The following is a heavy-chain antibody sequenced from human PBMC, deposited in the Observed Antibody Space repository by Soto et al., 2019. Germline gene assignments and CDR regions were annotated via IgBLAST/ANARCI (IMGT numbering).Heavy chain of an antibody. CDR3: ARDHTYGSGTSYGHNWFDP. CDR2: IWFDGSNK. D-gene: IGHD3-10*01. Sequence: QVQLVESGGGVVQPGTSLRLSCAASGFTFTNYGMQWVRRAPGKGLEWVAVIWFDGSNKYYADSVKGRFIISRDNSKNTPYLEMNSLRAEDTAVYYCARDHTYGSGTSYGHNWFDPWGQGTLVTVSS. CDR1: GFTFTNYG. J-gene: IGHJ5*02. V-gene: IGHV3-33*01.